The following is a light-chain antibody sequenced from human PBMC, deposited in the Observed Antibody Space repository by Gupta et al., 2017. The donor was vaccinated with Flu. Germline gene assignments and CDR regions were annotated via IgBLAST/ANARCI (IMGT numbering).Light chain of an antibody. J-gene: IGLJ2*01. CDR2: DDD. V-gene: IGLV3-21*02. CDR1: SVGSKR. CDR3: QLFETSSGRPV. Sequence: TATNSSRECSVGSKRLRLVQHTPGQTPQLIVYDDDQRPSGVPERFSGANSGNTATLTISAVEAGDEADYYCQLFETSSGRPVFGGGTKLTVL.